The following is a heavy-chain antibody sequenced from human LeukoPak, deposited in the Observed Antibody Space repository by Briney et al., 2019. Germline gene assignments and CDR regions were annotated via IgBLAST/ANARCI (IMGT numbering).Heavy chain of an antibody. D-gene: IGHD7-27*01. V-gene: IGHV1-69*04. CDR3: ARDLPGDLGY. Sequence: SVKVSCKASGYTFTSYDINWVRQATGQGLEWMGRIIPILGIANYAQKFQGRVTITADKSTSTAYMELSSLRSEDTAVYYCARDLPGDLGYWGQGTLVTVSS. CDR2: IIPILGIA. CDR1: GYTFTSYD. J-gene: IGHJ4*02.